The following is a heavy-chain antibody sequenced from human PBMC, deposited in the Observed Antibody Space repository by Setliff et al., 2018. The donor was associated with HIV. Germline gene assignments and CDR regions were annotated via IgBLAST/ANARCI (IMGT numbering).Heavy chain of an antibody. Sequence: GGSLRLSCAASGFTFSSYSMNWVRQAPGKGPEWVSYISSSSSTIYYADSVKGRFTISRDNAKNSLYLQMNSLRAEDTAVYYCARDRSGWYNPPVYWGQGTLVTVSS. CDR2: ISSSSSTI. CDR3: ARDRSGWYNPPVY. D-gene: IGHD6-19*01. V-gene: IGHV3-48*01. CDR1: GFTFSSYS. J-gene: IGHJ4*02.